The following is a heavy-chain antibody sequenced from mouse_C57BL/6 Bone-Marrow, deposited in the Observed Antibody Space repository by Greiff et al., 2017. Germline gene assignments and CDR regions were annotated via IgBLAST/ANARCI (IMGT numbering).Heavy chain of an antibody. CDR2: IDPENGDT. Sequence: EVKVVESGAELVRPGASVKLSCPASAFNIKDAYMHGVKQRPEQGLEGIGWIDPENGDTEYASKFQGKATITVDTSSNTAYLQLSSLTSEDTAVYYCTRIAYWGQGTLVTVSA. CDR1: AFNIKDAY. CDR3: TRIAY. J-gene: IGHJ3*01. V-gene: IGHV14-4*01.